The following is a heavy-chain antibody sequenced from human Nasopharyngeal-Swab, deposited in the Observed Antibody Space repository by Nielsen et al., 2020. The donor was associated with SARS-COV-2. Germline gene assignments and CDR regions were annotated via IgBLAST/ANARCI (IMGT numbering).Heavy chain of an antibody. J-gene: IGHJ4*02. Sequence: ASVKVSCKASGLNFRSFGFTWVRQAPGQGLELLGWISGYNGNTQDARDFLRRVTLTTDTSTSTVYLKLRSLTSDDTAVYYCARDLFGTPPVAALDLWGQGTLVTVSS. CDR3: ARDLFGTPPVAALDL. CDR2: ISGYNGNT. V-gene: IGHV1-18*01. D-gene: IGHD2-15*01. CDR1: GLNFRSFG.